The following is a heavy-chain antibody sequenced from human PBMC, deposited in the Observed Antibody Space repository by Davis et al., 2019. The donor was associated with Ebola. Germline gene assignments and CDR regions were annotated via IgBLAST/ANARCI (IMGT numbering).Heavy chain of an antibody. V-gene: IGHV1-69*13. D-gene: IGHD3-22*01. Sequence: SVQVSCKASRGTFSSYAISWVRQAPGQGLERMGGIIPIFGTANYAQKFQGRVTITADESTSTAYMELSSLRSEDTAVYYCAREALIHGMDVWGQGTTVTVSS. J-gene: IGHJ6*02. CDR2: IIPIFGTA. CDR1: RGTFSSYA. CDR3: AREALIHGMDV.